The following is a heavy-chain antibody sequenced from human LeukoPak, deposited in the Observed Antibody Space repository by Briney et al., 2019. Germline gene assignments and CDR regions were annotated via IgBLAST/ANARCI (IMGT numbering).Heavy chain of an antibody. J-gene: IGHJ4*02. V-gene: IGHV1-18*01. D-gene: IGHD2-15*01. CDR3: ARDPDYCSGGSCYSGY. Sequence: ASVKVSCKASGYRFSNYGFNWVRQVPGQGLEWMGWSSTYTSNTRYVQKFQGRVTMTTDTSTSTAYMELRSLRSDDTAVYYCARDPDYCSGGSCYSGYWGQGTLVTVSS. CDR1: GYRFSNYG. CDR2: SSTYTSNT.